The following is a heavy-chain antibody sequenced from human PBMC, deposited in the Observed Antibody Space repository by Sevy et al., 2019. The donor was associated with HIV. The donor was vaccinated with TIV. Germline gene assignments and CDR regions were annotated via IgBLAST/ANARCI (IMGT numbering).Heavy chain of an antibody. CDR1: GFTFSSYS. J-gene: IGHJ4*02. CDR2: ISSSSSYI. Sequence: GGSLRLSCAASGFTFSSYSMNWVRQAPGKGLEWVSSISSSSSYIYYADSVKGRFTISRDNAKNSLYLQMNSLRAEETAVYYCARDLAYYYDSSGYYYDYWGQGTLVTVSS. D-gene: IGHD3-22*01. V-gene: IGHV3-21*01. CDR3: ARDLAYYYDSSGYYYDY.